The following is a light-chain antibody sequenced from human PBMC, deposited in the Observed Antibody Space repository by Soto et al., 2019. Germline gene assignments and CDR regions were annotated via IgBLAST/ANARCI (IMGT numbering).Light chain of an antibody. V-gene: IGKV3-20*01. J-gene: IGKJ2*01. Sequence: EIVLTQSPGTLSLSPGDRATLSCRASQSVYKNYLAWYRHTPGQTPVLLFYEASKRPGGSPDRFIGSGSGTDFTLTITRLEPEDFAVYYCQQYGSSPRTFGQGTKVEIK. CDR2: EAS. CDR3: QQYGSSPRT. CDR1: QSVYKNY.